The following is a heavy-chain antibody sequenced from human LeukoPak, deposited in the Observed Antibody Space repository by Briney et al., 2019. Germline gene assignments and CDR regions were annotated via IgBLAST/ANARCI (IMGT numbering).Heavy chain of an antibody. CDR1: GGTFNSYA. CDR2: IIPIFGTA. Sequence: GASVMVSCKASGGTFNSYAIRWVRQAPGQGLEWMGGIIPIFGTANYAQKFQGRVTITADKSTSTAYMELSSLRSEDTAVYYCARGHDYGDYVFDYWGQGTLVTVS. D-gene: IGHD4-17*01. V-gene: IGHV1-69*06. CDR3: ARGHDYGDYVFDY. J-gene: IGHJ4*02.